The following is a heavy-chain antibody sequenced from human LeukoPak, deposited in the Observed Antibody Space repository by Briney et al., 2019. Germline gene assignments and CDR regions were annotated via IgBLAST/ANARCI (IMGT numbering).Heavy chain of an antibody. CDR1: GFTFSSYS. J-gene: IGHJ6*02. Sequence: GGSLRLSCAASGFTFSSYSMNWVRQAPGKGLEWVSYISSSSSTIYYADSVKGRFTISRDNAKNSLYLQMNSLRAEDTAVYYCARDLSYCTITSCSYYYYGMDVWGRGNTVTVSS. CDR3: ARDLSYCTITSCSYYYYGMDV. D-gene: IGHD2-2*01. CDR2: ISSSSSTI. V-gene: IGHV3-48*01.